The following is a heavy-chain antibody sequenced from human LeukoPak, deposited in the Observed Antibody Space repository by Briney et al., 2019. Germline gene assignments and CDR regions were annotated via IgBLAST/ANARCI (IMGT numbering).Heavy chain of an antibody. CDR1: GGSISSGSYY. V-gene: IGHV4-61*02. D-gene: IGHD3-10*01. J-gene: IGHJ4*02. CDR2: FYTSGST. CDR3: ARYKSIVRGFDY. Sequence: SETLSLTCTVSGGSISSGSYYWSWIRQPAGKGLEWIGRFYTSGSTNYNPSLKSRVTISVDTSKNQFSLKLSSVTAADTAMYYCARYKSIVRGFDYWGQGTLVTVSS.